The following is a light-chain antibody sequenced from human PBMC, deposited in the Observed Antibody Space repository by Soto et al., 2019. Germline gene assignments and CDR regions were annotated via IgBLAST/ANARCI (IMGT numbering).Light chain of an antibody. CDR1: QSVSKY. V-gene: IGKV1-39*01. J-gene: IGKJ1*01. Sequence: DIKCNHSPSTLSASVGERVTITCRASQSVSKYLNWYQQKPGKAPKLLIYAASSLQSGVPTRFSGSGSGTDFTLTISSLQPEDFATYYCKQSYRIRTFGQGTKVDIK. CDR2: AAS. CDR3: KQSYRIRT.